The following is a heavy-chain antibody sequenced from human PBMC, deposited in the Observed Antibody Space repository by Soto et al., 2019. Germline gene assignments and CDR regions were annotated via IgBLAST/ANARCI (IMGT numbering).Heavy chain of an antibody. CDR1: GFTFSSYG. CDR2: ISYDGSNK. CDR3: AKEILGYCSSTSCQTFDY. V-gene: IGHV3-30*18. J-gene: IGHJ4*02. D-gene: IGHD2-2*01. Sequence: GGSLRLSCAASGFTFSSYGMHWVRQAPGKGLEWVAVISYDGSNKYYADSVKGRFTISRDNSKNTLYLQMNSLRAEDTAVYYCAKEILGYCSSTSCQTFDYWGQGT.